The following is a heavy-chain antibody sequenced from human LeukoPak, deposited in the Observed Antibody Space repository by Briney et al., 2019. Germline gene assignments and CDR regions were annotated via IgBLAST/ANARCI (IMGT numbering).Heavy chain of an antibody. Sequence: SETLSLTCAVYGGSFSGYYWSWIRQPPGKGLEWIGEINHSGSTNYNPSLKSRVTISVDTSKNQFSLKLSSVTAADTAVYYCARQSGITMIVVLSSDAFDIWGQGTMVTVSS. CDR1: GGSFSGYY. CDR2: INHSGST. J-gene: IGHJ3*02. D-gene: IGHD3-22*01. CDR3: ARQSGITMIVVLSSDAFDI. V-gene: IGHV4-34*01.